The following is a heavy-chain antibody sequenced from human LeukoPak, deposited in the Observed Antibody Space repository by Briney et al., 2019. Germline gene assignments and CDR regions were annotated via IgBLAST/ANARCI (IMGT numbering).Heavy chain of an antibody. V-gene: IGHV3-21*01. D-gene: IGHD4-17*01. Sequence: PGGSLRLSCAASGFTFDDYAMNWVRQAPGKGLEWVSSISSSSSYIYYADSVKGRFTISRDNAKNSLYLQMNSLRAEDTAVYYCARDPSMTTAFDYWGQGTLVTVSS. CDR1: GFTFDDYA. J-gene: IGHJ4*02. CDR3: ARDPSMTTAFDY. CDR2: ISSSSSYI.